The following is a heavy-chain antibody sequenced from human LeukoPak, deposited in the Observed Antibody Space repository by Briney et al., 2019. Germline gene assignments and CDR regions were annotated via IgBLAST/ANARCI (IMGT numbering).Heavy chain of an antibody. V-gene: IGHV3-48*03. CDR1: GFTFGNYE. Sequence: QPGRSLRLSCAASGFTFGNYEMNWVRQAPGKGLEWVSYISSTGSTMYYADSVKGRFTISRDNAKNSLYLQMNSLRVEDTGVYYCARVWDQQLKSWGQGTLVTVSS. D-gene: IGHD6-13*01. CDR2: ISSTGSTM. J-gene: IGHJ4*02. CDR3: ARVWDQQLKS.